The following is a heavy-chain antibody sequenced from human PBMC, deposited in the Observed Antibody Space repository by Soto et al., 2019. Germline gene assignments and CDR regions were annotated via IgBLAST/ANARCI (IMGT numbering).Heavy chain of an antibody. CDR3: ARGSGLLWLRGRSGVDV. J-gene: IGHJ6*02. CDR2: ISYDGSNK. Sequence: GGSLRLSCAASGFIFNNYNIHWVRQAPGKGLEWVTIISYDGSNKYYAASVKGRFTVSRDNSNTTVYLQMNSLRGDDTAIYYCARGSGLLWLRGRSGVDVWGQGTTVTVSS. D-gene: IGHD5-18*01. CDR1: GFIFNNYN. V-gene: IGHV3-30-3*01.